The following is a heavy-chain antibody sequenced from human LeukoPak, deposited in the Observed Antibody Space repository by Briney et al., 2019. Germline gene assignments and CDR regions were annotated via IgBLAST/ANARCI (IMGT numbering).Heavy chain of an antibody. Sequence: PSQTLSLTCTVFGGSVSSGDYYWSWIARPPGKGLEWIGYIYYSGSTYYNPSLKSRITISVYTSKDQFSLKLRSVTAADTAVYYCARVLGAGTFDYWGQGTLVTVSS. D-gene: IGHD6-19*01. CDR2: IYYSGST. CDR1: GGSVSSGDYY. CDR3: ARVLGAGTFDY. J-gene: IGHJ4*02. V-gene: IGHV4-30-4*01.